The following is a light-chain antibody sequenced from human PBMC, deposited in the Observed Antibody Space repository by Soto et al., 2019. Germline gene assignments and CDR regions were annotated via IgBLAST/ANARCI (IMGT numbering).Light chain of an antibody. CDR1: QTISSY. CDR2: AAS. J-gene: IGKJ5*01. V-gene: IGKV1-9*01. CDR3: QQLNSYPSIT. Sequence: DIQMTQSPSSLSSSVGDRVTLTCRASQTISSYLNWYQKKPGQAPKSLLYAASTLQSGVPSRFSGSGSWTDLTLTISSLQPEDFANYYCQQLNSYPSITFGQGTRLEI.